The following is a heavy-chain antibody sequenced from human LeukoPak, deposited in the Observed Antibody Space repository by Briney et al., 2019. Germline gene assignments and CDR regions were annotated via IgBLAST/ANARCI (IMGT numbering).Heavy chain of an antibody. CDR3: ARHDSFIPY. CDR1: GFTFNYYA. CDR2: ISSNEGST. V-gene: IGHV3-23*01. J-gene: IGHJ4*02. D-gene: IGHD5-18*01. Sequence: GGSLRLSCAASGFTFNYYAMSWVRQAPGKGLEWVSGISSNEGSTYYTDSVKRRFTISRDNTKNTVYRQMNNLIPDDTVVYFCARHDSFIPYWGQGTLVTVSS.